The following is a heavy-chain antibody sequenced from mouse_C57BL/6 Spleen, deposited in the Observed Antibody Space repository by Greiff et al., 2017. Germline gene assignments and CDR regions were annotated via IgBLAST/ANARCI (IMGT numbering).Heavy chain of an antibody. Sequence: VQGVESGPGLVAPSQSLSITCTASGFSLTSYGVSWVRQPPGKGLEWLGVICGDGSTNYHSALISRLSTSKDNSKSQVILQLNSLQTDDTATYCCAKQQREYFDVWGTGTTVTVSS. CDR1: GFSLTSYG. CDR3: AKQQREYFDV. CDR2: ICGDGST. J-gene: IGHJ1*03. V-gene: IGHV2-3*01. D-gene: IGHD6-1*01.